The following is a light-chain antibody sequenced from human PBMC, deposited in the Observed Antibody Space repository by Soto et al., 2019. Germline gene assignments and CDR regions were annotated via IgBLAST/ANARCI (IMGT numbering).Light chain of an antibody. CDR1: QSISSW. CDR2: KAS. CDR3: QQYHSYSLT. V-gene: IGKV1-5*03. Sequence: DIQMTQSPSTLSASGGDRVTITCRASQSISSWLAWYQQKPGKAPKLLIYKASSLEGGVPSRFSGSGSGTDFTLTLSSLQPDDFATYYCQQYHSYSLTFGGGNKVDIK. J-gene: IGKJ4*01.